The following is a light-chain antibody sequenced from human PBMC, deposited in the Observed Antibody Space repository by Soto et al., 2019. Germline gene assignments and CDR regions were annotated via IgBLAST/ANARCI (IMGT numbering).Light chain of an antibody. V-gene: IGLV2-11*01. CDR3: CSYAGSYTYV. CDR1: SSDVGGYNY. Sequence: QSVLTQPRSVSGSPGQSVTISCTGTSSDVGGYNYVSWYQQHPGKAPKLMIYDVSKRPSGVPDRFSGSKSGNTTSLTISGLQAEDEADYYCCSYAGSYTYVFGTGTIVTVL. CDR2: DVS. J-gene: IGLJ1*01.